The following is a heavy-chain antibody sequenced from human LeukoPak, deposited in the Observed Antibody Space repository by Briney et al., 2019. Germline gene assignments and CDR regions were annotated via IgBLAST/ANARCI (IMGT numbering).Heavy chain of an antibody. D-gene: IGHD3-16*01. J-gene: IGHJ6*03. V-gene: IGHV1-8*03. CDR3: ARGPLGAAYYYYYYYMDV. CDR1: GYTFTSYD. CDR2: MNPNSGDT. Sequence: AASVKVSCTASGYTFTSYDINWVRQATGQGLEWMGWMNPNSGDTGYAQKFQGRVTITRNTSISTVYMEVSSLRSEDTAVYYCARGPLGAAYYYYYYYMDVWGKGTTVTVSS.